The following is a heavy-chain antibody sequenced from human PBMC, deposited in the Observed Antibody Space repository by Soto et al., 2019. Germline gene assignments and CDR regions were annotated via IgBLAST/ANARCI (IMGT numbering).Heavy chain of an antibody. CDR1: GGTFSSYT. D-gene: IGHD4-17*01. V-gene: IGHV1-69*08. Sequence: QVQLVQSGAEVKKPGSSVKVSCKASGGTFSSYTISWVRQAPGQGLEWMGRIIPILGIANYAQKFQGRVTITADKSTSTAYMELSSLRSEDTAVYYCARDPMATVPTFSNWGQGTLVTVSS. J-gene: IGHJ4*02. CDR2: IIPILGIA. CDR3: ARDPMATVPTFSN.